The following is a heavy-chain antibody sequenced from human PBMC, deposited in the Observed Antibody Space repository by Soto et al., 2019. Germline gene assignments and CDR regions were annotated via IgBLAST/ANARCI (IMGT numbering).Heavy chain of an antibody. D-gene: IGHD2-15*01. CDR1: GGSFSGYY. CDR2: INHSGST. Sequence: PSETLSLTCAVYGGSFSGYYWSWIRQPPGKGLEWIGEINHSGSTNYNPSLKSRVTISVDTSKNQFSLKLSSVTAADTAVYYCARVRGRPQRYCSGGSCYSGWFDPWGQGTLVTVSS. V-gene: IGHV4-34*01. CDR3: ARVRGRPQRYCSGGSCYSGWFDP. J-gene: IGHJ5*02.